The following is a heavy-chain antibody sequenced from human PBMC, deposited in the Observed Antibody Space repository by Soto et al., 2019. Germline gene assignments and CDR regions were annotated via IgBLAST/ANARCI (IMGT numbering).Heavy chain of an antibody. Sequence: SVKVSCKASGGTFSSYAISWVRQAPRQGLEWMGGIIPIFGTANYAQKFQGRVTITADESTSTAYMELSSLRSEDTAVYYCPYGSGSYYNGYYYYGMDVWGQGTTVTVSS. CDR3: PYGSGSYYNGYYYYGMDV. J-gene: IGHJ6*02. CDR1: GGTFSSYA. CDR2: IIPIFGTA. V-gene: IGHV1-69*13. D-gene: IGHD3-10*01.